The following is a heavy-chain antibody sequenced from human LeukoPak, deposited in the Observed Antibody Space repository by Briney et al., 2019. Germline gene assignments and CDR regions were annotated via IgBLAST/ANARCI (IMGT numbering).Heavy chain of an antibody. D-gene: IGHD3-22*01. CDR3: TRQSNYYDSSGLDP. CDR1: GGSVSSSSYY. CDR2: IYYSGST. Sequence: ETLSLTCTVSGGSVSSSSYYWGWIRQPPGKGLEWIGSIYYSGSTYYNPSLKSRVTISVDTSKNQFSLKLSSVTAEDTAVYYCTRQSNYYDSSGLDPWGQGTLVTVSS. J-gene: IGHJ5*02. V-gene: IGHV4-39*07.